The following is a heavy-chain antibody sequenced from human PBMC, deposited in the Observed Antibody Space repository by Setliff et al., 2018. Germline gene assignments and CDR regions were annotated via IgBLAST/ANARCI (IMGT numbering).Heavy chain of an antibody. CDR2: INHSGST. J-gene: IGHJ6*02. Sequence: SETLSLTCAVYGGSFSGYYWSWIRQPPGKGLEWIGEINHSGSTNYNPSLKSRVTISVDTSKNQFSLKLSSVTAADTAVYYCARQGGGYYYYGMDVWGQGTTVTVSS. CDR1: GGSFSGYY. V-gene: IGHV4-34*01. D-gene: IGHD3-16*01. CDR3: ARQGGGYYYYGMDV.